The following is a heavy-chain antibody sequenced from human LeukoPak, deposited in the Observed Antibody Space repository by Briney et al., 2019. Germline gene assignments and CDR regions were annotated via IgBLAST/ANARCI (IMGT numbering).Heavy chain of an antibody. Sequence: SETLSLTCTVSGGSISSDYWSWIRQPAGKGLEWIGRIYTSGSTGYNPSLKSRVTMSVDTSKNQFSLKLSSVTAADPAVYYCASVDLSAAYFDYWGQGTLVTVSS. CDR3: ASVDLSAAYFDY. D-gene: IGHD5-12*01. CDR1: GGSISSDY. J-gene: IGHJ4*02. CDR2: IYTSGST. V-gene: IGHV4-4*07.